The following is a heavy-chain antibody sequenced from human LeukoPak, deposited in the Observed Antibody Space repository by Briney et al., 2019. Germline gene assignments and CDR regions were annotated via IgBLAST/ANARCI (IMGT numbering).Heavy chain of an antibody. V-gene: IGHV4-59*01. CDR1: GDSISAYS. J-gene: IGHJ5*02. Sequence: SETLSLTCTVSGDSISAYSWNWIRQPPGKGLEWIGYIYYSGGTNFNPSLKSRVTISVDTSKNQFSLKLTSVTAADTAVYYCARDGKRYGGFNWFDPWGQGTLVTVSS. CDR3: ARDGKRYGGFNWFDP. D-gene: IGHD3-16*01. CDR2: IYYSGGT.